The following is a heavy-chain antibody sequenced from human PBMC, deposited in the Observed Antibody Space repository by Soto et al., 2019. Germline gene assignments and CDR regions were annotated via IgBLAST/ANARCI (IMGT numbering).Heavy chain of an antibody. CDR2: ISAYNGNT. D-gene: IGHD6-13*01. V-gene: IGHV1-18*01. Sequence: QVQLVQSGAEVKKPGASVKVSCKASGYTFTSYGISWVRQAPGQGLEWMGWISAYNGNTNYAQKLQGRVTMTTDTSTSTAYMELRSLRSDDTAVYYCAREEGGYSSSWYYYYGMDVWGQGTTVTVSS. CDR1: GYTFTSYG. J-gene: IGHJ6*02. CDR3: AREEGGYSSSWYYYYGMDV.